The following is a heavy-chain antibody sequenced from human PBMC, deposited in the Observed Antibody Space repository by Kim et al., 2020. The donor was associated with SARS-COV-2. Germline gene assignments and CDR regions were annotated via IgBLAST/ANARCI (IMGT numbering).Heavy chain of an antibody. Sequence: SETLSLTCSVSGGSINSYYWTWIRQAPGKGLELIGYIYHTGTTKYNPSLKSRVTISIDTSKNHFSLKLTSVTAADTALYYCARGRGKGEYPVTYYFDYWGQGTLVTVAS. CDR3: ARGRGKGEYPVTYYFDY. V-gene: IGHV4-59*01. J-gene: IGHJ4*02. CDR1: GGSINSYY. D-gene: IGHD4-17*01. CDR2: IYHTGTT.